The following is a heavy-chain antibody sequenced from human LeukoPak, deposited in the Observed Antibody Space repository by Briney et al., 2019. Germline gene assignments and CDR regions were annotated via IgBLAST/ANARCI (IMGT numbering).Heavy chain of an antibody. CDR2: IKSKTDGGTT. D-gene: IGHD5-24*01. V-gene: IGHV3-15*01. CDR3: STRRDGYNPTYYYYYYMDV. J-gene: IGHJ6*03. CDR1: GFTFSNAW. Sequence: GGSLRLSCTASGFTFSNAWMTWVPQAPGKGLEWVGHIKSKTDGGTTDYVAPVKGRFSISREDSKNTLYLQMSSLKTEDTAMYYCSTRRDGYNPTYYYYYYMDVWGKGTTVTVSS.